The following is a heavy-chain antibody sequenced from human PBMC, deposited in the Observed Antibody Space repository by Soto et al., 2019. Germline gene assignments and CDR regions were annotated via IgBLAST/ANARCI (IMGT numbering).Heavy chain of an antibody. Sequence: GGSLRLSCGGSGFTFSTYAMSWVRQAPGKGLERVAGISDSGDSSYHADSVKGRFTISRDNSRNTLYLQMISLRAEDTAVYYCAKGFGSSWSYFDYWGQGALVTVSS. J-gene: IGHJ4*02. CDR2: ISDSGDSS. CDR3: AKGFGSSWSYFDY. CDR1: GFTFSTYA. D-gene: IGHD6-13*01. V-gene: IGHV3-23*01.